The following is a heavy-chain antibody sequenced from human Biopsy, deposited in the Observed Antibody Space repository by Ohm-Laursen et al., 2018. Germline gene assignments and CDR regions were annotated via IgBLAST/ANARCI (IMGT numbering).Heavy chain of an antibody. Sequence: SVKVSCKVSGYTLNELSMHWVRQVPGKGLEWMGGFAPENGKTVYAQNFQARVSLTEDTSTDTAYMELRSLRSEDTAVYYCAADINVWNVNYWGQGTQVAVSS. CDR2: FAPENGKT. D-gene: IGHD1-1*01. CDR1: GYTLNELS. CDR3: AADINVWNVNY. V-gene: IGHV1-24*01. J-gene: IGHJ4*02.